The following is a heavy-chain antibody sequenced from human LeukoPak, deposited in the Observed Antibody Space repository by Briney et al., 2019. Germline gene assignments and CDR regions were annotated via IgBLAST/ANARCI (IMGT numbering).Heavy chain of an antibody. CDR2: INHSGST. Sequence: SETLSLTCAVYGGSFSGYYWSWIRQPPGKGLEWIGEINHSGSTNYNPSLKSRDTISVDTSKNQFSLKLSSVTAADTAVYYCARHEPLDDFWSGYPNWFDPWGQGTLVTISS. D-gene: IGHD3-3*01. J-gene: IGHJ5*02. CDR3: ARHEPLDDFWSGYPNWFDP. CDR1: GGSFSGYY. V-gene: IGHV4-34*01.